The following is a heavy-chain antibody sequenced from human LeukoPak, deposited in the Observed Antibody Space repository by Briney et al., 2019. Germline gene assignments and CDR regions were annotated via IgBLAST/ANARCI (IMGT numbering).Heavy chain of an antibody. Sequence: ASVKVSCEASRYTLTNYGVSWVRQAPGQGLEWMGWISADNGDTNYAQKLQGRVTMTTDTSTSTAYMELRSLTSDDSAVYYCARDYCSNGVCCGGDYWGQGTLVTVS. D-gene: IGHD2-8*01. CDR1: RYTLTNYG. J-gene: IGHJ4*02. CDR3: ARDYCSNGVCCGGDY. V-gene: IGHV1-18*01. CDR2: ISADNGDT.